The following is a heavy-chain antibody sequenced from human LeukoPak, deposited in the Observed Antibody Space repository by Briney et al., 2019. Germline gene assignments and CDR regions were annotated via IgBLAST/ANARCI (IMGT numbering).Heavy chain of an antibody. Sequence: GGSLRLSCAASGFTFNDYYMCWIRQAPGKGLEWVSYISRSGTTIYYADSVKGRFTISRDNAKNSLFLQMNSLRAEDTAVYYCARDRIYYGSGSRFDYWGQGTLVTVSP. CDR2: ISRSGTTI. D-gene: IGHD3-10*01. V-gene: IGHV3-11*04. CDR1: GFTFNDYY. CDR3: ARDRIYYGSGSRFDY. J-gene: IGHJ4*02.